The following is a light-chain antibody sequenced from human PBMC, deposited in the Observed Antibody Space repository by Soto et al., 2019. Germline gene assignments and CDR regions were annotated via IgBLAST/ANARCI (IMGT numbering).Light chain of an antibody. CDR2: DVS. CDR1: SSDVGGYNY. Sequence: QSLLTQPASVSGSPGQSITISCTGTSSDVGGYNYVSWYQQHPGKAPKLMIYDVSNRPSGVSNRFSGSKSGNTASLTISGLQAEDEAHYYCSSYTSSSTRVFGTGTKVPVL. J-gene: IGLJ1*01. CDR3: SSYTSSSTRV. V-gene: IGLV2-14*01.